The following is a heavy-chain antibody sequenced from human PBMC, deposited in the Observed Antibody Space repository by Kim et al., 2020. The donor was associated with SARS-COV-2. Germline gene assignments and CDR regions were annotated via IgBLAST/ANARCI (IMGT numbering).Heavy chain of an antibody. V-gene: IGHV4-34*01. CDR1: GGSFSGYY. CDR2: INHSGST. D-gene: IGHD4-17*01. J-gene: IGHJ4*02. CDR3: ARGKKDYGGKSRVKYYFDY. Sequence: SETLSLTCAVYGGSFSGYYWSWIRQPPGKGLEWIGEINHSGSTNYNPSLKSRVTISVDTSKNQFSLKLSSVTAADTAVYYCARGKKDYGGKSRVKYYFDYWGQGTLVTVSS.